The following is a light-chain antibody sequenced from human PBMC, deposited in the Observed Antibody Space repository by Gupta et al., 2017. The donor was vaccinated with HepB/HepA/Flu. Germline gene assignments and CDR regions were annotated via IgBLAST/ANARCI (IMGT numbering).Light chain of an antibody. Sequence: DIQMTKSTFYLSASVGDRVTITCRASQAISSYLNWYQQKPGKAPKLLFYAASSLKSVVPSSFSGSGSGTVFTLTIFRLQPEDFATYYCQHNYSSTWTFGQGTKVEIK. CDR2: AAS. CDR3: QHNYSSTWT. J-gene: IGKJ1*01. CDR1: QAISSY. V-gene: IGKV1-39*01.